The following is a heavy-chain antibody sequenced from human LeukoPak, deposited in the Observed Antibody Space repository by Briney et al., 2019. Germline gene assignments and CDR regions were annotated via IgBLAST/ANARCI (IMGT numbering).Heavy chain of an antibody. Sequence: SVKVSCKASGGTFSSYAISWVRQAPGQGLEWMGGIIPIFGTANYAQKFQGGVTITADESTSTAYMELSSLRSEDTAVYYCATRGTWNAFDIWGQGTMVTVSS. V-gene: IGHV1-69*13. CDR1: GGTFSSYA. D-gene: IGHD5-12*01. J-gene: IGHJ3*02. CDR2: IIPIFGTA. CDR3: ATRGTWNAFDI.